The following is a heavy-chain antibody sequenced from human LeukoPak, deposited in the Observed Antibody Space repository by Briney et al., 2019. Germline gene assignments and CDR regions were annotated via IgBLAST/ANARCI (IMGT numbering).Heavy chain of an antibody. Sequence: SETLSLTCTVSGGSIRSSYYYWGWIRQPPGKGLEWIGSIYDSGSTYYNPSLKSRVTISVDTSKNQFSLKLNSVTAADTAVYYCARPTEEMATINSYFHYWGQGTLVTVSS. CDR3: ARPTEEMATINSYFHY. J-gene: IGHJ4*02. V-gene: IGHV4-39*01. D-gene: IGHD5-24*01. CDR1: GGSIRSSYYY. CDR2: IYDSGST.